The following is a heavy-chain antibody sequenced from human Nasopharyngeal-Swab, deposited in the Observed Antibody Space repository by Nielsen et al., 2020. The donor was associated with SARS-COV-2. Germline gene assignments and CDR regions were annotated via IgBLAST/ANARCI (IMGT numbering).Heavy chain of an antibody. CDR1: GGSFNDYY. D-gene: IGHD5-18*01. J-gene: IGHJ5*02. Sequence: SESLSLSCAVYGGSFNDYYWSWIRQPPGKGLEWIGEINRSGSTNYNPSLKSRATISVDTSTHQFSLKLTSVTAADTAVYSCARVWDRAVLSAYSWGQGTLVTVSS. V-gene: IGHV4-34*01. CDR2: INRSGST. CDR3: ARVWDRAVLSAYS.